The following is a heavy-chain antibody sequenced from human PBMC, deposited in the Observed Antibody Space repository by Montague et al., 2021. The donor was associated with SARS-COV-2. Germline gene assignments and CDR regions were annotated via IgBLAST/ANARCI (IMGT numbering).Heavy chain of an antibody. CDR1: GGSVSSSNFD. V-gene: IGHV4-39*01. Sequence: SETLSLTCTVSGGSVSSSNFDWVWIRPPQGQERDWIVYIYESRSTYASLSRKIRVTVYTAKSKNQLSLKLNSVTATDTSVYYCARHPHGHDARSGIYKLYGDLDVWGRGTMVTVSS. D-gene: IGHD3-22*01. CDR2: IYESRST. CDR3: ARHPHGHDARSGIYKLYGDLDV. J-gene: IGHJ2*01.